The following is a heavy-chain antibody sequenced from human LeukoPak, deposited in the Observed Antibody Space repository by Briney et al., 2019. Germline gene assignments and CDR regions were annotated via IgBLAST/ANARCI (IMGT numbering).Heavy chain of an antibody. Sequence: GGSLRLSCAASIFPFSSYAMHWVRQAPGKGLEWVAVISYDGKNKYYADSVKGRFTISRDDSRYTLYLQMNSLRGDDTAVYYCAKDVGKWESLHFFDYWGQGTLVTVSS. J-gene: IGHJ4*02. CDR3: AKDVGKWESLHFFDY. CDR2: ISYDGKNK. D-gene: IGHD1-26*01. CDR1: IFPFSSYA. V-gene: IGHV3-30*04.